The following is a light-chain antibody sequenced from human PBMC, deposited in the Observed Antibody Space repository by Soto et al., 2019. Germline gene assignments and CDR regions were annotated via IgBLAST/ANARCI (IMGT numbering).Light chain of an antibody. Sequence: DIQMTQSPSSLSASVGDRVTITCRASQGISNYLAWYQHKPGKVPKLLIFSASTLQSGVPSRFSGRGSGTDFTLNISSLQPEDVATYYWQNYNSAPQTFGQGTKVEIK. CDR2: SAS. CDR1: QGISNY. CDR3: QNYNSAPQT. J-gene: IGKJ1*01. V-gene: IGKV1-27*01.